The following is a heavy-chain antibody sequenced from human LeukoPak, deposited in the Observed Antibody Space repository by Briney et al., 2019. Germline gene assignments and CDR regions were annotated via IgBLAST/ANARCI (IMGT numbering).Heavy chain of an antibody. D-gene: IGHD3-22*01. V-gene: IGHV3-64D*06. CDR1: GFIFSSYA. J-gene: IGHJ4*02. CDR2: ISFNGGNT. CDR3: ARRTVDSSVPDNIPGYYFDY. Sequence: PGGSLRLSCSASGFIFSSYAMHWVRQAPGKGLEYVSGISFNGGNTYFADSVKGRFTISRDNSKNTLWLQMTSLRPEDTAVYYCARRTVDSSVPDNIPGYYFDYWGQGTLVTVSS.